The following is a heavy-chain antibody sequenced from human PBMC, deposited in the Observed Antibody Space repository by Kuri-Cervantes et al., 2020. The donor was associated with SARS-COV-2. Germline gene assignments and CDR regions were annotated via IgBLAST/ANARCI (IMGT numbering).Heavy chain of an antibody. CDR3: ARDSRSSYQVLLDHYYYSYMDV. D-gene: IGHD3-3*01. V-gene: IGHV4-59*11. Sequence: GSLRLSCTVSGASISSHYWSWIQQPPGKGLEWIGNIYYSGSAFYNPSLKSRVTMSLDMSKSQFSLRLTSVTAADTAVYYCARDSRSSYQVLLDHYYYSYMDVWDKGTTVTVSS. J-gene: IGHJ6*03. CDR1: GASISSHY. CDR2: IYYSGSA.